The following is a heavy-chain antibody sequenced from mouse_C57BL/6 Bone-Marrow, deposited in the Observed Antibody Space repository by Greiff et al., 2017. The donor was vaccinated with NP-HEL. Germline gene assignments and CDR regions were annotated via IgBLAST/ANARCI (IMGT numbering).Heavy chain of an antibody. Sequence: VQLQQSGAELVRPGASVKLSCTASGFNFTDDYMHWVKQRPEQGLEWIGWIDPENGDTEYASKFQGKATITADTSSNTAYLQLSSLTSEDTAVYYCSPSTRRYFDVWGTGTTVTVSS. CDR1: GFNFTDDY. CDR3: SPSTRRYFDV. J-gene: IGHJ1*03. V-gene: IGHV14-4*01. CDR2: IDPENGDT. D-gene: IGHD1-1*01.